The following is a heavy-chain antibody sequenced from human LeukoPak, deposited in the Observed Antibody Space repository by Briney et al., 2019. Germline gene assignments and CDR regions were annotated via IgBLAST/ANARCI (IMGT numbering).Heavy chain of an antibody. V-gene: IGHV4-34*01. D-gene: IGHD6-19*01. J-gene: IGHJ6*03. CDR2: IYYSGST. Sequence: SETLSLTCAVYGGSFSGYYWGWIRQPPGKGLEWIGSIYYSGSTYYNPSLKSRVTISVDTSKNKFSLKLSSVTAADTAVYYCARGYSSGWPYYYYYMDVWGKGTTVTVSS. CDR3: ARGYSSGWPYYYYYMDV. CDR1: GGSFSGYY.